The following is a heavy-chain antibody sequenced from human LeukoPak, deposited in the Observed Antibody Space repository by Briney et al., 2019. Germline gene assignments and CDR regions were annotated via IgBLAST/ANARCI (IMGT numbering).Heavy chain of an antibody. CDR2: ISGSGGST. Sequence: GGSLRLSCAASGSTFSSYAMSWVRQAPGKGLEWVSAISGSGGSTYYADSVKGRFTISRDNSKNTLYLQMNSLRAEDTAVYYCAKAPPRITMIVVVPHAFDIWGQGTMVTVSS. CDR1: GSTFSSYA. V-gene: IGHV3-23*01. D-gene: IGHD3-22*01. CDR3: AKAPPRITMIVVVPHAFDI. J-gene: IGHJ3*02.